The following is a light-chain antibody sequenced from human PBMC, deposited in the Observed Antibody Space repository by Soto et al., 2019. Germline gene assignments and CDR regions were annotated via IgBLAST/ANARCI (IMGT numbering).Light chain of an antibody. CDR2: KAS. CDR1: QSISSW. CDR3: QQYEIYPIT. V-gene: IGKV1-5*03. Sequence: DIQMSQSPSSLYASVGDRVTITCRASQSISSWLAWYQQKPGKAPKLLIYKASTLESGVPSRFSGSGSGTEFTLTISSLQPDDFATYYSQQYEIYPITFGQGTRLEIK. J-gene: IGKJ5*01.